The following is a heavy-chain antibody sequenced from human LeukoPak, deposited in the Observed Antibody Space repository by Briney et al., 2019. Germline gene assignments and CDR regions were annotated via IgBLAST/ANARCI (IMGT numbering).Heavy chain of an antibody. CDR2: ISSSSSYI. V-gene: IGHV3-21*01. CDR1: GFSFSSYS. D-gene: IGHD3-9*01. J-gene: IGHJ6*02. CDR3: ARDGYDILTGVDYYYYYGMDV. Sequence: GGSLRLSCAASGFSFSSYSMNWVRQAPGKGLEWVSSISSSSSYIYYADSVKGRFTISRDNAKNPLYLQMNSLRAEDTAVYYCARDGYDILTGVDYYYYYGMDVWGQGTTVTVSS.